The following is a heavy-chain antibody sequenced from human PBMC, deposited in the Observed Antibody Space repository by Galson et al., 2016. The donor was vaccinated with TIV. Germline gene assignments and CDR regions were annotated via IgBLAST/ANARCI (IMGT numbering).Heavy chain of an antibody. V-gene: IGHV1-18*01. D-gene: IGHD3-22*01. CDR2: ISTYNGYT. Sequence: SVKVSYKASGYSFTNYGIAWVRQAPGQGLEWMGWISTYNGYTDYAQKPQGRVTMTTDTSTSTAYMELRSLRSADTAMYYCARDPTYYDTNGWGHWGQGTLVIVSS. J-gene: IGHJ4*02. CDR1: GYSFTNYG. CDR3: ARDPTYYDTNGWGH.